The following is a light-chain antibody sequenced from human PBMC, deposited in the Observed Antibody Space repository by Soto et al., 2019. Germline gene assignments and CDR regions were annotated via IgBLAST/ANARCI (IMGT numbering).Light chain of an antibody. J-gene: IGLJ3*02. CDR2: EDT. Sequence: QSALTQPASVSGSPGQSITIPCTGTSGDIGSYNLLFWYQQHAGKAPKLMIYEDTKRPSGVSDRFSASKSGTTASLTISGLEAEDEADYYCCSYAGRNSWVFGGGTKVTVL. CDR3: CSYAGRNSWV. V-gene: IGLV2-23*01. CDR1: SGDIGSYNL.